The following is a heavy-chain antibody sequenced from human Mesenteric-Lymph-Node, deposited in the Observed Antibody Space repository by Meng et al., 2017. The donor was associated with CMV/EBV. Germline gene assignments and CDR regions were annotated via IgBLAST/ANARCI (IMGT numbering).Heavy chain of an antibody. V-gene: IGHV1-69*05. D-gene: IGHD6-6*01. Sequence: SVKVSCKASGGTFSGYAINWVRQAPGQGLEWMGGVTPLLEKSNYAQKFQGRVTITTDESTSTAYMELSSLRSEDTAVYYCAREGELAARRYYYYYYGMDVWGQGTTVTVSS. J-gene: IGHJ6*02. CDR2: VTPLLEKS. CDR1: GGTFSGYA. CDR3: AREGELAARRYYYYYYGMDV.